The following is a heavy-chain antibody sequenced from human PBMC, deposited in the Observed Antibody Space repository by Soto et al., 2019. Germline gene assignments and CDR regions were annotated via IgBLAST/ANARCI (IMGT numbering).Heavy chain of an antibody. Sequence: QVQLVESGGGVVQPGRSLRLSCAASGFTFSSYAMHWVRQAPGKGLEWVAVISYDGSNKYYADSVKGRFTSARDNSKNTLYLQMNSLRAEDTAVYYCARRCPHIQLWLRATGNCYDYWGQGTLVTVSS. D-gene: IGHD5-18*01. CDR1: GFTFSSYA. J-gene: IGHJ4*02. CDR3: ARRCPHIQLWLRATGNCYDY. CDR2: ISYDGSNK. V-gene: IGHV3-30-3*01.